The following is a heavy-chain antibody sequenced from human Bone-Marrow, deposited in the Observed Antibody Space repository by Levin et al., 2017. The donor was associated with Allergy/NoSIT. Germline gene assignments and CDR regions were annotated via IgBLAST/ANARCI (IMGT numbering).Heavy chain of an antibody. CDR1: GFTFSSYS. CDR3: ARVLAIDQNCSGGSCYVRTNNPLDY. V-gene: IGHV3-21*01. J-gene: IGHJ4*02. Sequence: TGGSLRLSCAASGFTFSSYSMNWVRQAPGKGLEWVSSISSSSSYIYYADSVKGRFTISRDNAKNSLYLQMNSLRAEDTAVYYCARVLAIDQNCSGGSCYVRTNNPLDYWGQGTLVTVSS. CDR2: ISSSSSYI. D-gene: IGHD2-15*01.